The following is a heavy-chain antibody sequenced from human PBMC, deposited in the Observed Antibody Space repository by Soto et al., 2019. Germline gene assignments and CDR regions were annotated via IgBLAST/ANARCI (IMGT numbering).Heavy chain of an antibody. CDR2: ISGSGGRT. Sequence: GSLRLSCAASGFTFSSYAMSWVRQAPGKGLEWVSTISGSGGRTFYADTVKGRFTISRDNYKNTLYLQMNSLRAEDTAVYYCAKPIVGADPFDYWGQGTLVTVSS. V-gene: IGHV3-23*01. D-gene: IGHD1-26*01. CDR1: GFTFSSYA. CDR3: AKPIVGADPFDY. J-gene: IGHJ4*02.